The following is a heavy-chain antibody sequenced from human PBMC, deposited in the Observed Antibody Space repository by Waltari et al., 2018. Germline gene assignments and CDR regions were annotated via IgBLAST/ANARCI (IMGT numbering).Heavy chain of an antibody. CDR3: ARGVTTVEC. CDR1: GFAFSTAW. CDR2: IKQDGGEK. Sequence: EVQLVESGGGLVQPGGSLRLSCPGPGFAFSTAWMSWVRQAPGKGLEWVASIKQDGGEKYYVDSMKGRFTISRDNDNNSLFLQMDSLRVEDTAVYYCARGVTTVECWGQGALVTVSS. V-gene: IGHV3-7*04. D-gene: IGHD2-21*02. J-gene: IGHJ4*02.